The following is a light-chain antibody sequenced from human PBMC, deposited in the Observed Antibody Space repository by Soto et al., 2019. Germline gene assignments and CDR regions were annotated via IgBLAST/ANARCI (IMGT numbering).Light chain of an antibody. Sequence: QLVLTQSPSASASLGASVKLTCTLSSGHSSYAIAWHQQQSEKGPRFLMKLNSDGSHSKGDGIPDRFSGSSSGAERYLTISSLQSEDEADYYCQTWDTGIRVFGGGTQLTVL. V-gene: IGLV4-69*01. J-gene: IGLJ3*02. CDR1: SGHSSYA. CDR3: QTWDTGIRV. CDR2: LNSDGSH.